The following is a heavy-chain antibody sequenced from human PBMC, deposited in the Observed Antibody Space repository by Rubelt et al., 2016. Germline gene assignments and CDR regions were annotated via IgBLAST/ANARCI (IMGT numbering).Heavy chain of an antibody. D-gene: IGHD6-19*01. CDR2: IWYDGSNK. Sequence: GGGVVQPGRSLRLSCAASGFTFSSCGMHWVRQAPGKGLEWVAVIWYDGSNKYYADSVKGRFTISRDNAKNSLYLQMNSLRAEDTAIYYCVRSGGGFEYWGQGTLVTVSS. V-gene: IGHV3-33*01. J-gene: IGHJ4*02. CDR1: GFTFSSCG. CDR3: VRSGGGFEY.